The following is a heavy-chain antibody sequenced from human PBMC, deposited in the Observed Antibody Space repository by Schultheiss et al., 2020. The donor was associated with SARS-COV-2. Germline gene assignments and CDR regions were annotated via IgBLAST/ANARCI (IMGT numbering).Heavy chain of an antibody. Sequence: GESLKISCAASGFTFSSYAMSWVRQAPGKGLEWVSAISGSGGSTYYADSVKGRFTISRDNSKNTLYLQMNSLRAKDTAVYYCARDLMPGYCSSTSCHHGGVYYYYYGMDVWGQGTTVTVSS. CDR2: ISGSGGST. CDR1: GFTFSSYA. CDR3: ARDLMPGYCSSTSCHHGGVYYYYYGMDV. V-gene: IGHV3-23*01. D-gene: IGHD2-2*01. J-gene: IGHJ6*02.